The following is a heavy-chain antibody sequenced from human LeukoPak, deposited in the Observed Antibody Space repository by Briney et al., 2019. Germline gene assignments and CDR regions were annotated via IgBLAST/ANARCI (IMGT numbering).Heavy chain of an antibody. CDR3: ARFSSLGELSLFRY. J-gene: IGHJ4*02. Sequence: PGGSLRLSCAASGFTFSSYEMNWVPQAPGKGLEWVSYISSSGSTIYYADSVKGRFTISRDNAKNSLYLQMNTLRAEDTAVYYCARFSSLGELSLFRYWGQGTLVTVSS. V-gene: IGHV3-48*03. CDR1: GFTFSSYE. D-gene: IGHD3-16*02. CDR2: ISSSGSTI.